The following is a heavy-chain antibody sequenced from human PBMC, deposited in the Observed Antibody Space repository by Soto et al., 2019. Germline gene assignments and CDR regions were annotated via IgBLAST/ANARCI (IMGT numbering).Heavy chain of an antibody. D-gene: IGHD3-16*01. V-gene: IGHV3-53*01. J-gene: IGHJ4*02. CDR2: IYSGGST. CDR1: VFTVSINY. CDR3: ARVGGIRAFDY. Sequence: RGSLIISCASSVFTVSINYMNWVRQAPGKGLEWVSVIYSGGSTYYADSVKGRFTISRDNSKNTLYLQMNSLRAEDTAVYYCARVGGIRAFDYWGKGNLVTV.